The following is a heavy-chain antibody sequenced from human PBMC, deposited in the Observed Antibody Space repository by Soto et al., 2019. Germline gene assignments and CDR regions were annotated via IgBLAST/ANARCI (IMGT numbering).Heavy chain of an antibody. D-gene: IGHD6-6*01. CDR3: ARRARPDFYYMDV. CDR1: GFTLSGYA. J-gene: IGHJ6*03. CDR2: ISSNGVGT. Sequence: EVQLAESGGGLAQPGGSLRLSCAASGFTLSGYAMDWVRQAPGKGLEYVSGISSNGVGTYYANSVQGRFTISRDNSKNTVYLQMGSLRPEALAVSYCARRARPDFYYMDVWGKGTTVTVSS. V-gene: IGHV3-64*01.